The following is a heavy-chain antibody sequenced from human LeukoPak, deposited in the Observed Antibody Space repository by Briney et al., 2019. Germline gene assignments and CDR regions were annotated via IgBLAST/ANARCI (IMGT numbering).Heavy chain of an antibody. D-gene: IGHD6-19*01. CDR2: ISYDGSNK. V-gene: IGHV3-30*18. CDR3: AKERYSSGWYGGGGHDY. CDR1: GVTFSSYG. Sequence: GGSLRLSCAASGVTFSSYGMHWVRQAPGKGLEWVAVISYDGSNKYYADSVKGRFTISRDNSKNTLYLQMNSLRAEDTAVYYCAKERYSSGWYGGGGHDYWGQGTLVTVSS. J-gene: IGHJ4*02.